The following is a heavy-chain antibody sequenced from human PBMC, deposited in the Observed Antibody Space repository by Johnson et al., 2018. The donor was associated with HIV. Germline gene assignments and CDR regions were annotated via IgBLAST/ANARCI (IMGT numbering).Heavy chain of an antibody. CDR3: TTGRKGTGAFDI. CDR1: GFTFDDYA. V-gene: IGHV3-9*01. CDR2: TRWNSGSI. D-gene: IGHD1-14*01. J-gene: IGHJ3*02. Sequence: EVQLVESGGGLVQPGRSLRLSCAASGFTFDDYAMHWVRQAPGKGLVWVSGTRWNSGSIGYADSVKGRFTISRDNAKNSLYLQMNSLKTEDTAVYYCTTGRKGTGAFDIWGQGTMVTVSS.